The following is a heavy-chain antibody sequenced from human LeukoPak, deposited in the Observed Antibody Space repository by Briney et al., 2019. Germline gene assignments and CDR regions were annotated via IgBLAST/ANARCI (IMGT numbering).Heavy chain of an antibody. Sequence: SQTLSLTCTVSGGSTSSFYWSWIRHPAGKGLEWIGRIYTSGSTNHNPCLKSRVTMSVDTSKNQFTLKLSSVTAADTAVYYCARGRARGIAAAGNWFDPWGQGTLVTVSS. D-gene: IGHD6-13*01. CDR2: IYTSGST. J-gene: IGHJ5*02. V-gene: IGHV4-4*07. CDR1: GGSTSSFY. CDR3: ARGRARGIAAAGNWFDP.